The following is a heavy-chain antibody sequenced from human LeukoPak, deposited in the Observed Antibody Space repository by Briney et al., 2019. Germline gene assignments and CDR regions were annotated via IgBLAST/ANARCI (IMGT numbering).Heavy chain of an antibody. J-gene: IGHJ6*03. Sequence: GGSLRLSCAASGFTFSSYCMTWVRQAPGKGLEWVANIKQDGSEKYYVDSVKGRFTISRDNAKNSLYLQMNSLRAEDTAVYYCARLPGSIAVAGRNRGYYYYMDVWGKGTTVTVSS. CDR3: ARLPGSIAVAGRNRGYYYYMDV. D-gene: IGHD6-19*01. CDR2: IKQDGSEK. V-gene: IGHV3-7*01. CDR1: GFTFSSYC.